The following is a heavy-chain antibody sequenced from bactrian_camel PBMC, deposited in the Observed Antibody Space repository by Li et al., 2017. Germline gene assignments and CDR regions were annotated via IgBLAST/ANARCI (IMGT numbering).Heavy chain of an antibody. CDR2: IDARGVT. V-gene: IGHV3S6*01. Sequence: HVQLVESGGGSVQAGGSLRLSCVVSGYTYSCYCMGWFRQAPGKGREGVASIDARGVTQYADFVKGRFTISRDSSETTLYLQMDSLKPEDTAMYYCAAARQLRRSWCPARSREYNYWGQGTQVTVS. D-gene: IGHD6*01. CDR1: GYTYSCYC. CDR3: AAARQLRRSWCPARSREYNY. J-gene: IGHJ4*01.